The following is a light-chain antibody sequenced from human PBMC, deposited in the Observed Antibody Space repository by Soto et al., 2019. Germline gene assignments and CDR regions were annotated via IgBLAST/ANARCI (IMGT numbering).Light chain of an antibody. Sequence: DIQMTPSPSPLSASVEDRVTLTCRASQSISSWLAWYQQKPGKAPKLLIYKASSLASGVPSRFSGSGSGTEFTLTISSLQPDDFATYYCQQYNSYPYTFGQGTRLEIK. CDR1: QSISSW. CDR3: QQYNSYPYT. CDR2: KAS. V-gene: IGKV1-5*03. J-gene: IGKJ5*01.